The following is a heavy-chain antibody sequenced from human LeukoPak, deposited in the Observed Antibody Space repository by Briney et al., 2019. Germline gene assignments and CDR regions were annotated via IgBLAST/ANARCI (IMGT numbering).Heavy chain of an antibody. V-gene: IGHV4-34*01. D-gene: IGHD3-10*01. CDR2: INHSGST. J-gene: IGHJ4*02. CDR3: ARGRALWFGELLYPTGAPPDY. Sequence: SETLSLTCAVYGGSFSGYYWSWIRQPPGKGLEWIGEINHSGSTNYNPSLKSRVTISVDTSKNQFSLKLSSVTAADTAVYYCARGRALWFGELLYPTGAPPDYWGQGTLVTVSS. CDR1: GGSFSGYY.